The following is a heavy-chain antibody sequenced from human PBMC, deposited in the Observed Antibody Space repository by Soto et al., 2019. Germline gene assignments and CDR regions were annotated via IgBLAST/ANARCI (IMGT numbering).Heavy chain of an antibody. D-gene: IGHD2-15*01. CDR1: EFTFSSYA. J-gene: IGHJ6*02. Sequence: QLVESGGRGVQPRRSLRLSCEASEFTFSSYAMHWVRQHPGRGLERVALISFDGTKEYYADSVKGGFIISRYNPKSMVYLQMDTLRHDDTAVYYCARPIPRWSYHFGMDVCGQGTTVTVSS. CDR2: ISFDGTKE. V-gene: IGHV3-30*03. CDR3: ARPIPRWSYHFGMDV.